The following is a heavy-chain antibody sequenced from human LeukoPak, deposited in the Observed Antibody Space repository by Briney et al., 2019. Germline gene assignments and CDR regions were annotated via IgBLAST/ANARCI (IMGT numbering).Heavy chain of an antibody. CDR2: IKQDGSDK. J-gene: IGHJ4*02. CDR1: GFTFSSYW. Sequence: GGSLRLSCAASGFTFSSYWMTWVRQAPGKGLEWVANIKQDGSDKYYADSVKGRFTISRDNAKNSLYLQMNSLRAEDTAVYYCARDLTAYFDYWGQGTLVTVSS. V-gene: IGHV3-7*01. D-gene: IGHD3-16*01. CDR3: ARDLTAYFDY.